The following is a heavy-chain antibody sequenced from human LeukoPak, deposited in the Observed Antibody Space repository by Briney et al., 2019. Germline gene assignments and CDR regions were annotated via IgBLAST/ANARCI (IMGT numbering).Heavy chain of an antibody. D-gene: IGHD3-22*01. J-gene: IGHJ4*02. CDR3: ARGILYYYDSSGYYGVDY. V-gene: IGHV1-2*06. CDR1: GYTFTGYY. CDR2: INPNSGGT. Sequence: GASVKVSCKASGYTFTGYYMHWVRQAPGQGLEWMGRINPNSGGTNYAQKFQGRVTMTGDTSISTAYMELSRLRSDDTAVYYCARGILYYYDSSGYYGVDYWGQGTLVTVSS.